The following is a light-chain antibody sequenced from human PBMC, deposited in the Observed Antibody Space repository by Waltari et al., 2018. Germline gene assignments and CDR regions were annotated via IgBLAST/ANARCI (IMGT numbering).Light chain of an antibody. CDR3: QSYDSSLSGSRV. CDR2: GNN. J-gene: IGLJ3*02. Sequence: QSVLTQPPSVSGAPGQSVTIPSAGNSSNIGAGYDVHRYQQLQGTAPKLLIYGNNNRPSGVPDRFSGSKSGTSASLAITGLQAEDEADYYCQSYDSSLSGSRVFGGGTKLTVL. CDR1: SSNIGAGYD. V-gene: IGLV1-40*01.